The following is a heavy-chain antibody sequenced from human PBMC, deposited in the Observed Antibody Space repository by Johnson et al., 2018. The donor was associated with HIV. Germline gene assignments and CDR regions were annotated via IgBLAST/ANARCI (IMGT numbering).Heavy chain of an antibody. CDR2: ISTSGSNI. V-gene: IGHV3-11*04. CDR1: GFTFSDYY. J-gene: IGHJ3*02. D-gene: IGHD2-15*01. Sequence: QVQLVESGGGLVKPGGSLRLSCVASGFTFSDYYMSWIRQAPGKGLEWVSYISTSGSNIYYADSVRGRFTISRDNAKNSLYLQMNSLRAEDTAVYYCARSKDCSVGTCPDAFDIWGQGTLVTVSS. CDR3: ARSKDCSVGTCPDAFDI.